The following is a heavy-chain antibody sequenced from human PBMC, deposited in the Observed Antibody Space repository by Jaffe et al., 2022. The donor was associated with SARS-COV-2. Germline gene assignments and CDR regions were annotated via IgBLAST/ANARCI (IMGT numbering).Heavy chain of an antibody. CDR2: IWYDGSNK. Sequence: QVQLVESGGGVVQPGRSLRLSCAASGFTFSSYGMHWVRQAPGKGLEWVAVIWYDGSNKYYADSVKGRFTISRDNSKNTLYLQMNSLRAEDTAVYYCARDRQVGARRVDAFDIWGQGTMVTVSS. V-gene: IGHV3-33*01. J-gene: IGHJ3*02. CDR3: ARDRQVGARRVDAFDI. CDR1: GFTFSSYG. D-gene: IGHD1-26*01.